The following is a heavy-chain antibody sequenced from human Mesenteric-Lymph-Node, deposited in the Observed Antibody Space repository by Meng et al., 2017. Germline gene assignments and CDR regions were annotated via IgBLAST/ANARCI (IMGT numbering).Heavy chain of an antibody. CDR1: GFTFSKYA. Sequence: GGSLRLSCEASGFTFSKYAMHWVRQAPGKGLEWVANIKQDGSEKYYVDSVKGRFTISRDNAKNSLYLQMNSLRAEDTAVYYCARDLAYSSGWFEVLDAFDIWGQGTMVTVSS. D-gene: IGHD6-19*01. J-gene: IGHJ3*02. CDR2: IKQDGSEK. V-gene: IGHV3-7*01. CDR3: ARDLAYSSGWFEVLDAFDI.